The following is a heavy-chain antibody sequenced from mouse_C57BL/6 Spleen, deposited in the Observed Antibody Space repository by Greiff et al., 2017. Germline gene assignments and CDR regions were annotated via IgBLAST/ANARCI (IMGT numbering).Heavy chain of an antibody. CDR1: GFTFSDYG. V-gene: IGHV5-17*01. J-gene: IGHJ4*01. CDR2: ISSGSSTI. D-gene: IGHD2-1*01. Sequence: DVHLVESGGGLVKPGGSLKLSCAASGFTFSDYGMHWVRQAPEKGLEWVAYISSGSSTIYYADTVKGRFTISRDNAKTTLFLQMTSLRAEDTAMYYCASPDLLNYAMDYWGQGTSVTVSS. CDR3: ASPDLLNYAMDY.